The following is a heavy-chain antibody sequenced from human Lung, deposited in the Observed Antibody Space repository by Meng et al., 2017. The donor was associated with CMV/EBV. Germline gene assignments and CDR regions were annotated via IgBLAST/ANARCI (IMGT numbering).Heavy chain of an antibody. CDR1: GFTFSRYA. V-gene: IGHV3-30*02. J-gene: IGHJ3*02. CDR2: IENDGSNK. D-gene: IGHD1-26*01. CDR3: VKFFRWDQPDDAFDI. Sequence: SXAGSGFTFSRYAMDWVRQGPGKGLEWVTYIENDGSNKYYADSVKGRFTISRDNFKNTVHLQMNSLRAEDTALYYCVKFFRWDQPDDAFDIWGHGTMVTVSS.